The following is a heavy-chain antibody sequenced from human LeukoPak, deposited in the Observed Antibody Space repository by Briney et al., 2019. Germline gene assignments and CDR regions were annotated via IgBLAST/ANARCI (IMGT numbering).Heavy chain of an antibody. Sequence: GGSLRLSCAASGFTFSSYGMHWVRQAPGKGLEWVAVISYDGSNKYYADSVKGRFTISRDNSKNTLYLQMNSLRAEDTAVYYCAKTRRGYDILTGLDYWGQGTLVTVSS. CDR1: GFTFSSYG. CDR3: AKTRRGYDILTGLDY. V-gene: IGHV3-30*18. J-gene: IGHJ4*02. D-gene: IGHD3-9*01. CDR2: ISYDGSNK.